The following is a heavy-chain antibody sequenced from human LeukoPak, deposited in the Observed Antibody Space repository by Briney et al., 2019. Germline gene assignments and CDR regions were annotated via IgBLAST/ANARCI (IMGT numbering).Heavy chain of an antibody. CDR2: IYHSGST. CDR1: GGSISSYY. CDR3: TRGSIAYYYMDV. J-gene: IGHJ6*03. Sequence: SETLSLTCTVSGGSISSYYWSWIRQPPGKGLEWIGSIYHSGSTYYNPSLKSRVTISVDTSKNQFSLKLSSVTAADTAVYYCTRGSIAYYYMDVWGKGTTVTISS. V-gene: IGHV4-59*01. D-gene: IGHD3-22*01.